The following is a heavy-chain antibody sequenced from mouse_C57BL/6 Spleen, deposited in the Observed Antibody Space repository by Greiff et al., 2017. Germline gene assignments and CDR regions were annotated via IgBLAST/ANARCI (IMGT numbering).Heavy chain of an antibody. CDR1: GFTFSDYG. D-gene: IGHD1-1*01. CDR2: ISNLAYSI. CDR3: ARQDCGSSYEFAY. Sequence: EVQLVESGGGLVQPGGSLKLSCAASGFTFSDYGMAWVRQAPRKGPEWVAFISNLAYSIYYADTVTGRFTISRENAKNTLYLERSRLRSEDTAMYDCARQDCGSSYEFAYWGQGTLVTVSA. V-gene: IGHV5-15*01. J-gene: IGHJ3*01.